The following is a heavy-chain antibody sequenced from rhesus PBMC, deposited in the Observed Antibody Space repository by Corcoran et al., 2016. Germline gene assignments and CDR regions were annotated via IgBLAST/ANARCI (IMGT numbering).Heavy chain of an antibody. D-gene: IGHD3-3*01. CDR1: GFNFSSYA. J-gene: IGHJ6*01. CDR2: INGGGGST. CDR3: AKDLVQYLDWWGLDS. V-gene: IGHV3-103*01. Sequence: EVQLVETGGGLVQPGGSLRLSCAASGFNFSSYAMQWVRQAQGKGLERISAINGGGGSTNSAASLKGHVTISRDNSKTTLSLQMNSLRAEDTAVYYCAKDLVQYLDWWGLDSWGQGVVVTVSS.